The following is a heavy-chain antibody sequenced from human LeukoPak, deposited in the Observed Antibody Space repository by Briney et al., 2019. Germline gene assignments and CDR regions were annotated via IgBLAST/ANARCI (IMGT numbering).Heavy chain of an antibody. V-gene: IGHV3-21*01. CDR3: AREQSYSEEIVVVNPPFDY. J-gene: IGHJ4*02. Sequence: GGSLRLSCAASGFTFSSYGMNWVRQAPGKGLEWVSSISSRGTYIYFAASVKGRFTISRDNAKNSLYLQMNSLRAEDTALYYRAREQSYSEEIVVVNPPFDYWGQGTLVTVSS. CDR1: GFTFSSYG. CDR2: ISSRGTYI. D-gene: IGHD2-21*01.